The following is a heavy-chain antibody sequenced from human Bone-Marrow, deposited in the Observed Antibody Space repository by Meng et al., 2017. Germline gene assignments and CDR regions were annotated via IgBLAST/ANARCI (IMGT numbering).Heavy chain of an antibody. CDR3: ARDSSGYYPERPDY. J-gene: IGHJ4*02. V-gene: IGHV3-7*03. CDR2: IIQDGSEK. D-gene: IGHD3-22*01. CDR1: RFTFSSYW. Sequence: GESLKISCAASRFTFSSYWMGWVRPAPGKGLEWVANIIQDGSEKYYVDSVKGRFTISRDNVKNSLYLQMNSLRAEDTAVYYCARDSSGYYPERPDYWGQGTLVTVSS.